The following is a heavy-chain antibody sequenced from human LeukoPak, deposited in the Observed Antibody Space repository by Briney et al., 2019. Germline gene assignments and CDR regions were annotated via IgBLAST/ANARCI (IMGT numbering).Heavy chain of an antibody. Sequence: GGSLRLSCAASGFTFSAYDMHWVRQVTGEGLEWVSFIGTAGGTFYPDSVKGRFTISRENAKNSLYLQMNSLRAGDTAVYFCAREREGSFDYWGQGTLVTVSS. CDR2: IGTAGGT. D-gene: IGHD3-10*01. CDR1: GFTFSAYD. V-gene: IGHV3-13*01. J-gene: IGHJ4*02. CDR3: AREREGSFDY.